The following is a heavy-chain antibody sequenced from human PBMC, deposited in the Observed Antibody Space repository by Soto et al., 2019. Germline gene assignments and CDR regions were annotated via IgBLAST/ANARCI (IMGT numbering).Heavy chain of an antibody. D-gene: IGHD3-10*01. J-gene: IGHJ4*02. CDR1: GFIFRSAL. V-gene: IGHV3-15*01. CDR3: SAGGGGGGDY. Sequence: EVHLVESGGRLVKPGGSARLSCSASGFIFRSALMSWVRQAPGKGLEWVGRIKGFDDYPTYAASVQGRFTISRDDSKNTVYREMKSLRTDDTGVYFCSAGGGGGGDYWGQGISVTVSS. CDR2: IKGFDDYPT.